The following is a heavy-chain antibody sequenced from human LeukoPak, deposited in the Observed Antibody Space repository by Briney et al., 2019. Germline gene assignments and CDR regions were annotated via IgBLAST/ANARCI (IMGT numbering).Heavy chain of an antibody. CDR1: GFTFGTLW. V-gene: IGHV3-7*01. D-gene: IGHD3-16*02. CDR3: ARLFGYHFDY. J-gene: IGHJ4*02. Sequence: QAGGSLRLSCAASGFTFGTLWMSWVRQAPGKGLEWVANIKQDGGEKKYVDSVKGRFTISRDNAKNSLYLQMNSLRAEDTAVYYCARLFGYHFDYWGQGTLATVSS. CDR2: IKQDGGEK.